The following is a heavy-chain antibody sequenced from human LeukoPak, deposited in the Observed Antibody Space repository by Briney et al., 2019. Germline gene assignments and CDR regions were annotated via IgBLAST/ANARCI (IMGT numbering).Heavy chain of an antibody. J-gene: IGHJ6*03. CDR3: ARELRYFDWSPTSDYYYYYYMDV. D-gene: IGHD3-9*01. CDR2: IYTSGST. V-gene: IGHV4-61*02. Sequence: SETLSLTCTVSGGSISSGSYYWSWIRQPAGKGLEWIGRIYTSGSTNYNPSLKSRVTISVDTSKNQFSLKLSSVTAADTAVYYCARELRYFDWSPTSDYYYYYYMDVWGKGTTVTISS. CDR1: GGSISSGSYY.